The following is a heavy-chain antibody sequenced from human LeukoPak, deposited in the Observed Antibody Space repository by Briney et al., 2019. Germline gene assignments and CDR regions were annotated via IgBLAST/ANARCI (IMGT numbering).Heavy chain of an antibody. J-gene: IGHJ4*02. CDR2: IYYSGST. Sequence: SETLSLTCTVSGGSISSGGYYWSWIRQHPGKGLEWIGYIYYSGSTNYNPSLKSRVTISVDTSKNQFSLKLSSVTAADTAVYYCARGWANYYDSSGYLDYWGQGTLVTVSS. D-gene: IGHD3-22*01. V-gene: IGHV4-31*03. CDR3: ARGWANYYDSSGYLDY. CDR1: GGSISSGGYY.